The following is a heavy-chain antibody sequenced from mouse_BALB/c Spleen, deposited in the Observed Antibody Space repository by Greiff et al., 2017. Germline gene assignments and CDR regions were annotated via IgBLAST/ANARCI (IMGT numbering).Heavy chain of an antibody. V-gene: IGHV5-6-5*01. CDR3: ARGWDRYAFDY. J-gene: IGHJ2*01. Sequence: DVMLVESGGGLVKPGGSLKLSCAASGFTFSSYAMSWVRQTPEKRLEWVASISSGGSTYYPDSVKGRFTISRDNARNILYLQMSSLRSEDTAMYYCARGWDRYAFDYWGQGTTLTVSS. CDR1: GFTFSSYA. D-gene: IGHD2-14*01. CDR2: ISSGGST.